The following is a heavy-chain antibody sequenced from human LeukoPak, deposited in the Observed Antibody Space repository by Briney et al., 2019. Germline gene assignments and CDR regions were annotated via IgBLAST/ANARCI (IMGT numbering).Heavy chain of an antibody. V-gene: IGHV3-21*01. CDR3: ARERSYCSGATCSLDL. D-gene: IGHD2-15*01. CDR1: GFSLSIYD. J-gene: IGHJ5*02. CDR2: TGLSSSHI. Sequence: GGSLRLSCAASGFSLSIYDMVWVRQAPGKGLEWIASTGLSSSHIGYADSVKGRFTISRDNGENSVYLQMNSLRAEDTAVYFCARERSYCSGATCSLDLWGQGTLVTVPS.